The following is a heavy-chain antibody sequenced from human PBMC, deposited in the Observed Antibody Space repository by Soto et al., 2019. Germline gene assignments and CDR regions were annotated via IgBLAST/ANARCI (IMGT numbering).Heavy chain of an antibody. V-gene: IGHV1-18*01. CDR2: ISAYNGNT. D-gene: IGHD6-13*01. J-gene: IGHJ4*02. CDR3: ASEIAAGPFSGSFDD. Sequence: ASVKVSCKASGYTFTSYGISWVRQAPGQGLEWMGWISAYNGNTNYAQKLQGRVTMTTDTSTSTAYMEPRSLRSDDTAVYYCASEIAAGPFSGSFDDWGQGTLVTVSS. CDR1: GYTFTSYG.